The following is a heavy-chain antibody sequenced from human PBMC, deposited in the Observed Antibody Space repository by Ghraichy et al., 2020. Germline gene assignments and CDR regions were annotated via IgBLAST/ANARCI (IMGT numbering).Heavy chain of an antibody. D-gene: IGHD1-14*01. CDR2: LNIDGTTV. CDR1: GFSFTDYW. J-gene: IGHJ4*02. CDR3: VRSYKDGLRHFDY. Sequence: AGSLILSCAASGFSFTDYWMHWVRQTPGRGLEWVSHLNIDGTTVNYADSVKGRFTISRDNAKNTMYLQMISLTVEDTAVYYCVRSYKDGLRHFDYWGQGTLVTVSS. V-gene: IGHV3-74*01.